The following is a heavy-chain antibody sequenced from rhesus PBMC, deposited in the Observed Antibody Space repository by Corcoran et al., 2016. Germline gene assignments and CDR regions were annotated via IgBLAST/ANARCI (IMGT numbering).Heavy chain of an antibody. Sequence: QVQLQESGPGLVKPSETLSLTCAVSGGSISSSNWWSWIRQPPGKGLEWIGYISGSSGSTYSNPSLQSRATISTDTSKNQFSLKLRSVTAADTAVYYCARDAPHYEDDYGYYYTTGLDSWGQGVVVTASS. D-gene: IGHD3-9*01. CDR3: ARDAPHYEDDYGYYYTTGLDS. CDR2: ISGSSGST. J-gene: IGHJ6*01. CDR1: GGSISSSNW. V-gene: IGHV4-65*01.